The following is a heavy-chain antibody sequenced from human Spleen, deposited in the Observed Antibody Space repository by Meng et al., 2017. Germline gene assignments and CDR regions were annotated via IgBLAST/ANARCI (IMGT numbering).Heavy chain of an antibody. J-gene: IGHJ4*02. CDR1: GYTFTNYA. D-gene: IGHD2-15*01. V-gene: IGHV1-3*04. CDR3: ASGTPGRSYCDY. Sequence: QVQLVQSGAEVKKPGASVKVSCKASGYTFTNYAMHWVRQAPGQRPEWMGWINTDNGNTKYSQKFQGRVTFSRDTSASTASMELSSLTSEDTAVYYCASGTPGRSYCDYWGQGTLVTVSS. CDR2: INTDNGNT.